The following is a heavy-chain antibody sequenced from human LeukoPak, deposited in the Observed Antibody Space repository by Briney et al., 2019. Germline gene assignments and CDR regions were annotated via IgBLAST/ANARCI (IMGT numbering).Heavy chain of an antibody. V-gene: IGHV3-21*01. CDR2: ISDSSTYI. D-gene: IGHD2-2*02. J-gene: IGHJ4*02. CDR1: GFTFSSYA. CDR3: VTVGYCSSTSCYTDFDY. Sequence: PGGSLRLSCAASGFTFSSYAMNWVRQAPGKGQEWVSSISDSSTYIYYADSVKGRFTISRDNAKNSLYLQLNSLRAEDTAVYYCVTVGYCSSTSCYTDFDYWGQGTLVTVSS.